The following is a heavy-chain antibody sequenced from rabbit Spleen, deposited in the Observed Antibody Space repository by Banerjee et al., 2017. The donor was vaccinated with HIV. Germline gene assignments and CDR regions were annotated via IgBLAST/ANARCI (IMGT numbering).Heavy chain of an antibody. J-gene: IGHJ4*01. CDR1: GLSLNNNAY. CDR2: IYTGSSGET. V-gene: IGHV1S40*01. Sequence: QSLEESGGDLVKPGASLTLTYTASGLSLNNNAYMCWVRQAPGKWLEWIACIYTGSSGETYCASGAKGRFTISKTSSTTVTLQVTSLTAADTATYFCTRDSIYGGYAGYGYFYFNLWGQGTLVTVS. CDR3: TRDSIYGGYAGYGYFYFNL. D-gene: IGHD8-1*01.